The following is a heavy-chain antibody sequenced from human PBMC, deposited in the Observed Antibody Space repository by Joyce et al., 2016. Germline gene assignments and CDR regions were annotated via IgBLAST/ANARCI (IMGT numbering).Heavy chain of an antibody. D-gene: IGHD2/OR15-2a*01. CDR2: INPYRGAT. Sequence: QVQLVQSGAEVRKPGASVKVSCKSSGYTFTASYIHWLRRAPGQGFEWMGWINPYRGATKYSQKFQDRVTMTRDTSINTAFMELNSLGLDDTAVYYCAKFSDTHYFYDPWGQGTQVTVSS. V-gene: IGHV1-2*02. CDR3: AKFSDTHYFYDP. CDR1: GYTFTASY. J-gene: IGHJ5*02.